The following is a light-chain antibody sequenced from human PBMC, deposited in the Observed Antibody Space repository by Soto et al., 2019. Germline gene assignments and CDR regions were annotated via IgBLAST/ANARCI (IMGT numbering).Light chain of an antibody. V-gene: IGKV1-8*01. J-gene: IGKJ4*01. CDR2: AVS. Sequence: AIRMTQSPSSFSAFKGDRVPITFRSSQGIRSYLPWDHQKPVKAPKLLIYAVSTLQRGVPSRFSGSGSGTDFTLTISCLQSEDFATYYCQQYYSYPLTFGGGTKV. CDR1: QGIRSY. CDR3: QQYYSYPLT.